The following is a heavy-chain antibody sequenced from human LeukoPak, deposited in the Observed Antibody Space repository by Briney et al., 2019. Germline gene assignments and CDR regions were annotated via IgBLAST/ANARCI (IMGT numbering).Heavy chain of an antibody. CDR2: IYSGGST. Sequence: GGSLRLSCAASGFTVSSNYMSWVRQAPGKGLEWVSVIYSGGSTYYADSVKGRFTISRDNSKNTLYLQMNSLRAEDTAVYYCARARRELRYFDWFDYWGQGTLVTVSS. CDR3: ARARRELRYFDWFDY. CDR1: GFTVSSNY. D-gene: IGHD3-9*01. V-gene: IGHV3-53*01. J-gene: IGHJ4*02.